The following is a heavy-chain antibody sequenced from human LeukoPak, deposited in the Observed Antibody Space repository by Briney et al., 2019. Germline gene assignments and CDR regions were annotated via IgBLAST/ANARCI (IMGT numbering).Heavy chain of an antibody. D-gene: IGHD6-13*01. V-gene: IGHV1-2*02. CDR3: ARGRIAAAGAIDY. J-gene: IGHJ4*02. CDR1: GYTFTGFY. CDR2: INPRNGGS. Sequence: ASVKVSCKASGYTFTGFYIHWVRQAPGQGLEWMAWINPRNGGSHSAQKFQGRVTLTRDTSISTAYMEMRKLTSDDTAFYYCARGRIAAAGAIDYWGQGARVTVSS.